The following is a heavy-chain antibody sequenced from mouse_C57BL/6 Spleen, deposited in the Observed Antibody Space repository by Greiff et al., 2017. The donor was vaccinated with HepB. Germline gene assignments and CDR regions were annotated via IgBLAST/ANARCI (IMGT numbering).Heavy chain of an antibody. D-gene: IGHD1-1*01. CDR2: IRSKSSNYAT. V-gene: IGHV10-3*01. CDR3: VKDYGSSYEAWFAY. Sequence: DVMLVESGGGLVQPKGSLKLSCAASGFTFNTYAMHWVRQAPGKGLEWVARIRSKSSNYATYYADSVKDRFTISRDDSQSMLYLQMNNLKTEDTAMYYCVKDYGSSYEAWFAYWGQGTLVTVSA. CDR1: GFTFNTYA. J-gene: IGHJ3*01.